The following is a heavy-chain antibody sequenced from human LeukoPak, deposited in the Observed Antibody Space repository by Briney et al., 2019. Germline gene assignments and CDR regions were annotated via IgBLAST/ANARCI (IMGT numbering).Heavy chain of an antibody. V-gene: IGHV3-21*01. CDR2: ISSSSSYI. CDR3: ARDQYLAYCGGDCYSGQFDY. J-gene: IGHJ4*02. CDR1: GFTFSSYS. Sequence: GGSLRLSCAASGFTFSSYSMNWVRQAPGKGLECVSSISSSSSYIYYADSVKGRFTISRDNAKNSLYLQMNSLRAEDTAVYYCARDQYLAYCGGDCYSGQFDYWGQGILVTVSS. D-gene: IGHD2-21*02.